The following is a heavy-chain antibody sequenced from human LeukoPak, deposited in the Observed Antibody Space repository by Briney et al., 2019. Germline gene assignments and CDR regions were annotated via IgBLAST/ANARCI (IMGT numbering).Heavy chain of an antibody. CDR1: GGSISTYY. CDR2: IYTSGST. CDR3: ARSLYYYDSSGYSPFDY. Sequence: PSETLSLTCTVSGGSISTYYWSWIRQPPGKGLERIGYIYTSGSTNYNPSLKSRVTISVDTSKNQFSLKLSSVTAADTAVYYCARSLYYYDSSGYSPFDYWGQGTLVTVSS. J-gene: IGHJ4*02. D-gene: IGHD3-22*01. V-gene: IGHV4-4*09.